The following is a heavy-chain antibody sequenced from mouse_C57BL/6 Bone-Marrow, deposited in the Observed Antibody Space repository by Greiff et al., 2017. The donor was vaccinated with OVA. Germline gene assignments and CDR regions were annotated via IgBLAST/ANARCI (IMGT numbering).Heavy chain of an antibody. Sequence: QVQLQQPGAELVRPGTSVKLSCKASGYTFTSYWLHWVKQRPGQGLEWIGVIDPSDSYTNYNQKFKGKATLTVDTSSSTAYMQLSSLTSEDSAVYYCARNYGRDDWGQGTSVTVSS. CDR1: GYTFTSYW. CDR2: IDPSDSYT. V-gene: IGHV1-59*01. CDR3: ARNYGRDD. J-gene: IGHJ4*01. D-gene: IGHD1-1*01.